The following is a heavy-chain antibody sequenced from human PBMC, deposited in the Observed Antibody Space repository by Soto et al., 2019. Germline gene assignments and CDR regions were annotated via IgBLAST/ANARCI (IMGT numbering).Heavy chain of an antibody. V-gene: IGHV3-7*05. CDR3: ARPRYRGMDV. J-gene: IGHJ6*02. Sequence: EVQLVESGGGLVQPGGSLRLSCAASGFTFSSYLMTWVRQAPGKGLEWVAIIKPDGSEKYYEDSVKGRFTISRDNAKTSLYLQMNSLRAEDTAVYYCARPRYRGMDVWGQGTTVTVSS. CDR1: GFTFSSYL. CDR2: IKPDGSEK. D-gene: IGHD3-16*02.